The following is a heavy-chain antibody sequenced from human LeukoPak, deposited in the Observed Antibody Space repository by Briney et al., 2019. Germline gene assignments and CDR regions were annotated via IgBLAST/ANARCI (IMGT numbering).Heavy chain of an antibody. D-gene: IGHD6-13*01. CDR1: GFTFSSYA. J-gene: IGHJ6*02. CDR3: ASEGAYSSSWPPRDYYYGMDV. V-gene: IGHV3-64*01. Sequence: GGSPRLSCAASGFTFSSYAMHWVRQAPGKGLEYVSAISSNGDNTYYTNSVKGRFTISRDNSKNTLYLQMGSLRAEDMAVYYCASEGAYSSSWPPRDYYYGMDVWGQGTTVTVSS. CDR2: ISSNGDNT.